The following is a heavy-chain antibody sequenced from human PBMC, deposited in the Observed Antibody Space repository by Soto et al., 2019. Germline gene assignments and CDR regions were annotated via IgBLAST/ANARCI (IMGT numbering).Heavy chain of an antibody. CDR3: ARWGTTGGLDV. V-gene: IGHV3-23*01. CDR1: GITFSNYV. CDR2: ISGNGIDT. D-gene: IGHD3-16*01. Sequence: EVQLLESGGGLVQPGGSLRVSCAASGITFSNYVMSWVRQAPGGGLEWVSAISGNGIDTYYADSVKGRFTISRDNSKNTLYLQINSLRLEDTALYYCARWGTTGGLDVWGQGTLVSVSS. J-gene: IGHJ1*01.